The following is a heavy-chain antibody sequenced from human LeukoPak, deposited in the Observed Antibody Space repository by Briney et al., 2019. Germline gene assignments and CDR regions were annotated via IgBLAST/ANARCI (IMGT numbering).Heavy chain of an antibody. CDR1: KLTISSYS. CDR3: AKDLRGPAAGTWYFDL. CDR2: ITGSGDTT. J-gene: IGHJ2*01. D-gene: IGHD6-13*01. V-gene: IGHV3-23*01. Sequence: GGSLRLSCAASKLTISSYSMGWVRQAPGKGLEWVSAITGSGDTTYSSDSVKGRFTISRDNSKNTLYLQMSSLTAEDTALYYCAKDLRGPAAGTWYFDLWGRGTLVTVSS.